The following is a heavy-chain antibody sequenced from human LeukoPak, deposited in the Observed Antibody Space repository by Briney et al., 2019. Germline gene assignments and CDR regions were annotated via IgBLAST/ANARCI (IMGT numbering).Heavy chain of an antibody. CDR2: IYYSGST. V-gene: IGHV4-31*03. CDR3: ARHAERSRWELSYYFDY. J-gene: IGHJ4*02. D-gene: IGHD1-26*01. Sequence: KSSQTLSLTCTVSGGSISSGGYYWSWIRQHPGKGLEWIGYIYYSGSTYYNPSLKSRVTISVDTSKNQFSLKLSSVTAADTAVYYCARHAERSRWELSYYFDYWGQGTLVTVSS. CDR1: GGSISSGGYY.